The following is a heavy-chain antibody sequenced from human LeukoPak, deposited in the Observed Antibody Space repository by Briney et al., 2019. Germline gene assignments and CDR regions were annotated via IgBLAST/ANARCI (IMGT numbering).Heavy chain of an antibody. V-gene: IGHV4-34*01. Sequence: RPSETLSLTCAVYGGSFSGYYWSWIRQPPGKGLEWIGEINHSGSTNYNPSLKSRVTISVDTSKNQFSLKLSSVTAADTAVYYCARYHARITIFGVAPAKHSYMDVWGKGTTVTVSS. CDR1: GGSFSGYY. CDR3: ARYHARITIFGVAPAKHSYMDV. CDR2: INHSGST. J-gene: IGHJ6*03. D-gene: IGHD3-3*01.